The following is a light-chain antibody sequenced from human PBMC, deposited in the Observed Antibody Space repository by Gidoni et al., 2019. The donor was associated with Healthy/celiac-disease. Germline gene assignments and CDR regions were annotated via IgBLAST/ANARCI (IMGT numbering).Light chain of an antibody. CDR2: QYS. V-gene: IGLV3-1*01. CDR1: KLGDKY. Sequence: SYELTQPPSVSVSPGQTASITCSGDKLGDKYACWYQQKPGQSPVLVIYQYSKRPSGIPERFSGPNSGNTATLTISGTQAMDEADSYCQAWDSSTVVFGGGTKLTVL. CDR3: QAWDSSTVV. J-gene: IGLJ2*01.